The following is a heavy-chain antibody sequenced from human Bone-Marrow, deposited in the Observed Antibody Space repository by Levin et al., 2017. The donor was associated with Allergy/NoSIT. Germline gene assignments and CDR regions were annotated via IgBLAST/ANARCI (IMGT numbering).Heavy chain of an antibody. CDR3: AKGHDYGNYVFFDY. D-gene: IGHD4-11*01. CDR2: IRASGAAT. Sequence: SCAASGFTFSPYAMNWVRQAPGKGLEWVSTIRASGAATYYADSVKGRFTISRDNSKNTLYLQMNSLRAEDTAVYYCAKGHDYGNYVFFDYWGQGALVTVSS. J-gene: IGHJ4*02. V-gene: IGHV3-23*01. CDR1: GFTFSPYA.